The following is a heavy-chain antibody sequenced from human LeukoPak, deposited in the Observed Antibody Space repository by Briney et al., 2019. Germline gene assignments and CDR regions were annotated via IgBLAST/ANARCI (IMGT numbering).Heavy chain of an antibody. J-gene: IGHJ3*02. V-gene: IGHV4-61*02. CDR3: ARRWNYKDAFDI. CDR2: IFTSGSP. D-gene: IGHD1-7*01. CDR1: GGSISSGTHY. Sequence: SETLSLTCDVSGGSISSGTHYWAWIRQPVGKGLEWLGRIFTSGSPTYNSSLKSRLTISIDKSKNQFSLKLSSVTAADTAVYYCARRWNYKDAFDIWGQGTMVTVSS.